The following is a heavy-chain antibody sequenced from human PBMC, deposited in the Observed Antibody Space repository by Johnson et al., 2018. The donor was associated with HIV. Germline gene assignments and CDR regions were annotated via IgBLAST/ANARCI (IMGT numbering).Heavy chain of an antibody. Sequence: VQLVESGGGLEQPGRSLRLSCEASGFTFDDYAMHWVRQAPGKGLEWVSGISWISGTIGYADSVKGRFTISRDNAKKSLYLQMDSLRAEDTALYYCAKDLRLSSGQWLVQGGACDIWGQGTMVTVSS. CDR1: GFTFDDYA. CDR3: AKDLRLSSGQWLVQGGACDI. V-gene: IGHV3-9*01. D-gene: IGHD6-19*01. CDR2: ISWISGTI. J-gene: IGHJ3*02.